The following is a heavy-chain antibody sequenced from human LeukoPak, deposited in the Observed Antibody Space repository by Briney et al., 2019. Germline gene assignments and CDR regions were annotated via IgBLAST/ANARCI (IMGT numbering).Heavy chain of an antibody. V-gene: IGHV1-3*01. CDR2: INAGNGNT. D-gene: IGHD5-24*01. CDR3: ARETGHGYNWMGY. Sequence: ASVKVSCKASGYTFSNYAIHWVRQAPGQRLEWMGWINAGNGNTKNSQKFQGRVTITRDTSASTAYMELSSLRSEDTAVYYCARETGHGYNWMGYWGQGTLVTVSS. J-gene: IGHJ4*02. CDR1: GYTFSNYA.